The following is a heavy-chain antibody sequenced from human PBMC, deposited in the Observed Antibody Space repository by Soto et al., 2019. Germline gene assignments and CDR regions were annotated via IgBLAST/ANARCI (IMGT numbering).Heavy chain of an antibody. CDR2: IIPIFGTA. D-gene: IGHD3-22*01. CDR1: GGTFSSYA. CDR3: ARDGVRVYYDSSGYPSPRYYYGMDV. V-gene: IGHV1-69*13. Sequence: SVKVSCKASGGTFSSYAISWVRQAPGQGLEWMGGIIPIFGTANYAQKFQGRVTITADESTSTAYMELSSLRSEDTAVYYCARDGVRVYYDSSGYPSPRYYYGMDVWGQGTTVTVSS. J-gene: IGHJ6*02.